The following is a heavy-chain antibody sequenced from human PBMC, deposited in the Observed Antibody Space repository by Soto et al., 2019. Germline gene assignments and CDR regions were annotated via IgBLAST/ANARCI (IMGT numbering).Heavy chain of an antibody. J-gene: IGHJ4*02. CDR3: ARGPLVVLNYFES. CDR2: IFPLTDIP. V-gene: IGHV1-69*02. CDR1: GGTFRNYP. Sequence: QVQLVQSGTEVKKPGSSVKVSCKASGGTFRNYPINWVRQAPGQGLEWMGSIFPLTDIPDYAQNFQARLTISADKSTSPAYMELSSLTSDDTAMYFCARGPLVVLNYFESWGQGTPVTVSS.